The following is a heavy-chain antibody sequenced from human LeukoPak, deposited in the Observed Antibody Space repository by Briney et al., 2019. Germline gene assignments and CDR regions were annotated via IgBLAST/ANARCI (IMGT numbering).Heavy chain of an antibody. Sequence: GGSLRLSCAASGFTFSSYWIHWVRQAPGKGLVWVSRINNDGSITNYADSVRGRFTISRDNAKNTLYLQMNSLRAEDTAMYYSARTRSSGWYRRYYFDYWGQGTLVTVSS. V-gene: IGHV3-74*01. J-gene: IGHJ4*02. CDR3: ARTRSSGWYRRYYFDY. D-gene: IGHD6-19*01. CDR2: INNDGSIT. CDR1: GFTFSSYW.